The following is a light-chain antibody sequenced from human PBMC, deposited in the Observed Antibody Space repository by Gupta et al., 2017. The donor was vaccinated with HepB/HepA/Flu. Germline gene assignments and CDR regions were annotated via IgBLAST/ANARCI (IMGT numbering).Light chain of an antibody. CDR3: ASVTTSSTWI. CDR2: DVF. J-gene: IGLJ2*01. Sequence: SALPQPPSVSGSPGQSVTISCTGTSSDVGAYDRVSWYQQPPGTVPKLMIYDVFNRPSGVADRFSGFKSGNTASLMISGLQAEDEAEYYCASVTTSSTWIFGGGTTLTVL. V-gene: IGLV2-18*02. CDR1: SSDVGAYDR.